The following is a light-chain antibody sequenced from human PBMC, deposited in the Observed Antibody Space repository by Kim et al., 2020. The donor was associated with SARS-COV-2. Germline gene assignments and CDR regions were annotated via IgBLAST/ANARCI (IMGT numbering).Light chain of an antibody. V-gene: IGKV3-20*01. CDR1: QTISSNY. J-gene: IGKJ2*01. CDR3: PQYGISPYT. Sequence: EIALTQSPGTLSLSPGERAGLSCRANQTISSNYSVWVQQKPGQAPSLLIYGAYTRATGIPGRFSGSGSGADFTLTISSLDPEDFAVYFCPQYGISPYTFGQGTKLEIK. CDR2: GAY.